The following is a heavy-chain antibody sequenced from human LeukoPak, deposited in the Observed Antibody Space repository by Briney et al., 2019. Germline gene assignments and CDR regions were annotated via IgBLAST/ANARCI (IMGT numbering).Heavy chain of an antibody. CDR3: ARGPTHSYYGSGSYPRYYYYYGMDV. V-gene: IGHV3-53*01. CDR1: GFTVSSNY. D-gene: IGHD3-10*01. CDR2: IYSGGST. J-gene: IGHJ6*02. Sequence: GGSLRLSCAASGFTVSSNYMSWVRQAPGKGLEWVSVIYSGGSTYYADSVKGRFTISRDNSKNTLYLQMNGLRAEDTAVYYCARGPTHSYYGSGSYPRYYYYYGMDVWGQGTTVTVSS.